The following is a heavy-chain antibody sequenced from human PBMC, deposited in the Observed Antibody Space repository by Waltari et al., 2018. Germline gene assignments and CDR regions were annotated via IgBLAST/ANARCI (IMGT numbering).Heavy chain of an antibody. CDR3: ASETGTTKSGDY. D-gene: IGHD1-7*01. CDR2: IIPILGIA. CDR1: GGTCSGYA. J-gene: IGHJ4*02. V-gene: IGHV1-69*10. Sequence: QVQLVQSGAEVKKPGSSVKVYRQASGGTCSGYAISWGRQAPGQGLEWMGGIIPILGIANYAQKFQGRVTITADKSTSTAYMELSSLRSEDTAVYYCASETGTTKSGDYWGQGTLVTVSS.